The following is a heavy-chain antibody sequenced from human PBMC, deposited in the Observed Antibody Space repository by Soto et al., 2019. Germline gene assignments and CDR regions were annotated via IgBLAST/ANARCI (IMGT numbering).Heavy chain of an antibody. CDR3: ARARWYDAFDV. CDR1: GFFISSGNY. Sequence: SETLSLTCAVSGFFISSGNYWGWIRKPPGKRLEWFGSIFHVVNTYYNPSLKSRVTISVDMSKNQFSLNLNSVTAADTAVYYCARARWYDAFDVWGQGTVVTVSS. CDR2: IFHVVNT. J-gene: IGHJ3*01. V-gene: IGHV4-38-2*01. D-gene: IGHD2-15*01.